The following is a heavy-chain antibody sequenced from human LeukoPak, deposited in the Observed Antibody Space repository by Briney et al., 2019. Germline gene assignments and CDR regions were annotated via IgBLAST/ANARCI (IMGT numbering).Heavy chain of an antibody. Sequence: PSETLSLTCTVSGGSISSSSYYWGWIRQPPGKGLEWIGSIYYSGSTNYNPSLKSRVTISVDTSKNQFSLKLSSVTAADTAVYYCARVGLDWFDPWGQGTLVTVSS. CDR1: GGSISSSSYY. CDR2: IYYSGST. V-gene: IGHV4-39*07. CDR3: ARVGLDWFDP. J-gene: IGHJ5*02. D-gene: IGHD3-16*01.